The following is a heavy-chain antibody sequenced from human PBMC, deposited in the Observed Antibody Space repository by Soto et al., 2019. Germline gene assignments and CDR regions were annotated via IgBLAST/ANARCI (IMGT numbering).Heavy chain of an antibody. Sequence: TLSLTCAVSGGSISSGGYSWSWIRQPPGKGLEWIGYIYHSGSTYYNPSLKSRVTISVDRSKNQFSLNLNSVTAADTAVYYCARTLSGGFDYWGQGTLVTVSS. CDR2: IYHSGST. J-gene: IGHJ4*02. V-gene: IGHV4-30-2*02. CDR1: GGSISSGGYS. D-gene: IGHD1-7*01. CDR3: ARTLSGGFDY.